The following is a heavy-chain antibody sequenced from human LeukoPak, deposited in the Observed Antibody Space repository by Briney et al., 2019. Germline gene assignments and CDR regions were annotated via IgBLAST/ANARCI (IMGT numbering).Heavy chain of an antibody. Sequence: ASVKVSCKASGYTFTSYDINWVRQATGQGLEWMGWMNPNSGNTGYAQKFQGRVTMTRNTSISTAYMELSSLRSEDTAVYYCARSINWNHFIDYWGQGTLVTVSS. J-gene: IGHJ4*02. CDR1: GYTFTSYD. D-gene: IGHD1-14*01. CDR2: MNPNSGNT. V-gene: IGHV1-8*01. CDR3: ARSINWNHFIDY.